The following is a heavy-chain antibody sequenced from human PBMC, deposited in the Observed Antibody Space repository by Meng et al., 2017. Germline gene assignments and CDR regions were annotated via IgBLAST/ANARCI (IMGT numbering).Heavy chain of an antibody. V-gene: IGHV1-2*02. D-gene: IGHD2-2*01. CDR3: ARDRPNIVVVPAAIFHYYYGMDV. J-gene: IGHJ6*02. Sequence: ASVKVSCKASGYTFTGYYMHWVRQAPGQGLEWMGWINPNSGGTNYAQKLQGRVTMTTDTSTSTAYMELRSPRSDDTAVYYCARDRPNIVVVPAAIFHYYYGMDVWGQGTTVTVSS. CDR1: GYTFTGYY. CDR2: INPNSGGT.